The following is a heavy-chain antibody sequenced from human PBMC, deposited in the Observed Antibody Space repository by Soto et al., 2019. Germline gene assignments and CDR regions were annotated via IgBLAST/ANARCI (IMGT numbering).Heavy chain of an antibody. CDR2: IDPSDSYT. Sequence: GESLKISCKGSGYSFTSYWISWVRQMPGKGLEWMGRIDPSDSYTNYSPSFQGHVTISADKSISTAYLQWSSLKASDTAMYYCARHIPSPYYYYYGMDVWGQGTTVTVSS. CDR3: ARHIPSPYYYYYGMDV. J-gene: IGHJ6*02. D-gene: IGHD2-21*01. V-gene: IGHV5-10-1*01. CDR1: GYSFTSYW.